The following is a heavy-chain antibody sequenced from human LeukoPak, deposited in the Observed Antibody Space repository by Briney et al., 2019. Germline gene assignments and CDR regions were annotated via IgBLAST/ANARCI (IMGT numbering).Heavy chain of an antibody. CDR1: GFRFSSYA. CDR3: AKGGDSGYFPAH. J-gene: IGHJ4*02. CDR2: ITGSGDST. V-gene: IGHV3-23*01. D-gene: IGHD3-22*01. Sequence: GGSLRLSCAASGFRFSSYATSWVRQAPGKGLEWVSTITGSGDSTNYADSVQGRLTISRDNSKNTLYLQMSNLRAEDTAVYFCAKGGDSGYFPAHWGEGTLVAVSS.